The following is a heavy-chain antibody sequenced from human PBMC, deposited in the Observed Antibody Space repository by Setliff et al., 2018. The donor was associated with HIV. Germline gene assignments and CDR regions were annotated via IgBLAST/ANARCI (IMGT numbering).Heavy chain of an antibody. Sequence: SETLSLTCTVSGGSISSGSYYWTWIRQSPGKGLEWIGEMNHSEHYYNPTLKSRVTISMDTSKNQFSLELSSVTAADTALYYCARTITTFGVIGRGGRMDVWGKGTTVTVSS. D-gene: IGHD3-3*01. CDR1: GGSISSGSYY. CDR3: ARTITTFGVIGRGGRMDV. V-gene: IGHV4-39*07. CDR2: MNHSEH. J-gene: IGHJ6*04.